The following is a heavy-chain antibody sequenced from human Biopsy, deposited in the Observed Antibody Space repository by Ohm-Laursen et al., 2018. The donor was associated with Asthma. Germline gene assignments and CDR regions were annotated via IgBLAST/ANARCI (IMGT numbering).Heavy chain of an antibody. V-gene: IGHV1-69*05. D-gene: IGHD2-2*01. CDR1: GGTFNTYV. CDR2: ITSVYGTT. Sequence: SLVKASCKHLGGTFNTYVFGSVRQPLGPGSEWQGGITSVYGTTTYPQKFQDRVTITTDDSTSTVYMELSSLRSEDTAVYYCARKAGSCISRTCYSLDFWGQGTLVTVSS. J-gene: IGHJ4*02. CDR3: ARKAGSCISRTCYSLDF.